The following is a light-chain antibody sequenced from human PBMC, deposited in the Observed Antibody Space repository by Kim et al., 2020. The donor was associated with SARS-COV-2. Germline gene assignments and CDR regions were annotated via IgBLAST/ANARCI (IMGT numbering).Light chain of an antibody. Sequence: GQTVRITCQGDSLRSYYASWYQQKPGQATVLVIYGKNNRPSGIPDRFSGSSSGNTASLTITGAQAEDEADYYCNSRDSSGNHHWVFGGGTQLTVL. V-gene: IGLV3-19*01. J-gene: IGLJ3*02. CDR1: SLRSYY. CDR3: NSRDSSGNHHWV. CDR2: GKN.